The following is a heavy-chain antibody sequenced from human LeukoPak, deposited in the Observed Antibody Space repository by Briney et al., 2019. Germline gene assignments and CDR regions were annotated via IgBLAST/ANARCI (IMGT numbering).Heavy chain of an antibody. CDR1: GGSFSGYY. CDR2: INHSGST. Sequence: PSETLSLTCAVYGGSFSGYYWSWIRQPPGKGLEWIGEINHSGSTNYNPSLKSRVTISVDTSKNQFSLKLGSVTAADTAVYYCARQNPYSGSYYGYYYYYMDVWGKGTTVTISS. V-gene: IGHV4-34*01. CDR3: ARQNPYSGSYYGYYYYYMDV. D-gene: IGHD1-26*01. J-gene: IGHJ6*03.